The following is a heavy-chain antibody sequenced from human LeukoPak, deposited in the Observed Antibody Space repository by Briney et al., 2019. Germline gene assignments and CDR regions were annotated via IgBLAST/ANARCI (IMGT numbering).Heavy chain of an antibody. Sequence: ASVKVSCKVSGYTLTELSMHWVRQAPGKVLAWMGGFDPEDGETIYAQKFQGRVTMTEDTSTDTAYMELSSLRSEDTAVYYCATGDFWSGYPSFGYWGQGTLVTVSS. CDR3: ATGDFWSGYPSFGY. CDR2: FDPEDGET. J-gene: IGHJ4*02. D-gene: IGHD3-3*01. CDR1: GYTLTELS. V-gene: IGHV1-24*01.